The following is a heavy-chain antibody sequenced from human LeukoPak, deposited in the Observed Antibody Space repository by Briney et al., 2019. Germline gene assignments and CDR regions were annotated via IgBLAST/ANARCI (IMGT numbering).Heavy chain of an antibody. CDR2: IRYGADSA. CDR3: ARSGYSYDYSWFDP. Sequence: GGSLRLSCAASGFTFIDYAMTWVRQAPGKGLEWVSTIRYGADSAYYADSVKGRFTISRDNSKNTVYLQMNSLRVDDTAVYYCARSGYSYDYSWFDPWGQGTLVTVSS. D-gene: IGHD5-18*01. CDR1: GFTFIDYA. J-gene: IGHJ5*02. V-gene: IGHV3-23*01.